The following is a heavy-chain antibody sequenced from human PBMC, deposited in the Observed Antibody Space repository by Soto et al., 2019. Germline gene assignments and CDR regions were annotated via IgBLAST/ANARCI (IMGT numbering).Heavy chain of an antibody. V-gene: IGHV4-59*01. Sequence: LSLTCTVSGGSISSYYWTWIRQPPGKGLEWIGYIYYSGSTYYNPSLKSRVTISVDTSKNQFSLRLNSVTAADTAVYYCARVLLYYYDSSVVPGPKQHFDYWGQGTLVTVSS. J-gene: IGHJ4*02. D-gene: IGHD3-22*01. CDR3: ARVLLYYYDSSVVPGPKQHFDY. CDR1: GGSISSYY. CDR2: IYYSGST.